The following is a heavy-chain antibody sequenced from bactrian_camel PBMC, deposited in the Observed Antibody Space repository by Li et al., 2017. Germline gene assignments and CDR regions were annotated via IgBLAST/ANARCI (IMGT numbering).Heavy chain of an antibody. CDR1: GDQSRRIF. D-gene: IGHD3*01. CDR2: IYTSLGST. J-gene: IGHJ4*01. V-gene: IGHV3S68*01. Sequence: QLVESGGGSVQAGGSLRLSCVVSGDQSRRIFMGWFRQAPGKEREGVACIYTSLGSTHYADSVKGRFTISQDNAKRTLSLQMNSLKTEDTAVYYCAADYLGPGWCSGDYNYWGQGTPTARGPRSPSP.